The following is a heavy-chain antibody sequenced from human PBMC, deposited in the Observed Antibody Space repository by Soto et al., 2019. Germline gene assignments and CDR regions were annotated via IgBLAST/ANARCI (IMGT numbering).Heavy chain of an antibody. CDR2: IYYSGST. Sequence: PSETLSLTCTVSGGSIGSYYWSWIRQPPGKGLEWIGYIYYSGSTNYNPSLKSRVTISVDTSKNQFSLKLSSVTAADTAVYYCARYYYDSSGYFLLDYWGQGTLVTVSS. CDR1: GGSIGSYY. CDR3: ARYYYDSSGYFLLDY. V-gene: IGHV4-59*01. J-gene: IGHJ4*02. D-gene: IGHD3-22*01.